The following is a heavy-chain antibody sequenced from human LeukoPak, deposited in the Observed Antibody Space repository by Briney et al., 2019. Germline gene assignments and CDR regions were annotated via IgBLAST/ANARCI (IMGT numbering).Heavy chain of an antibody. CDR1: GGTFSIYA. Sequence: ASVSVSFTASGGTFSIYAISWVRQAPGQGRGWMGRIIPILGIANYAQKFQGRVTITADKSTSTAYMELSSLRSEDTAVYYCASWYSSGWYYFDYWGQGTLVTVSS. V-gene: IGHV1-69*04. D-gene: IGHD6-19*01. CDR2: IIPILGIA. J-gene: IGHJ4*02. CDR3: ASWYSSGWYYFDY.